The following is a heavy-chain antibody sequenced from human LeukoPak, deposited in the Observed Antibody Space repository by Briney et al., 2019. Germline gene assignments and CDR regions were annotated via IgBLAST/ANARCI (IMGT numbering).Heavy chain of an antibody. D-gene: IGHD6-13*01. J-gene: IGHJ4*02. CDR2: INSDGGGT. Sequence: GGSLRLSCAASGLTFSSYGMHWVRQAPGKGLGWVSRINSDGGGTTYADSVKGRFTISRDNAKNTLYLQVNSLRAEDTAVYYCALSREATGTVFDDWGQGTLVTVSS. CDR3: ALSREATGTVFDD. V-gene: IGHV3-74*01. CDR1: GLTFSSYG.